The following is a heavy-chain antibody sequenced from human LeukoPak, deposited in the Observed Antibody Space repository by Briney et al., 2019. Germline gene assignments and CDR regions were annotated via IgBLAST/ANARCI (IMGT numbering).Heavy chain of an antibody. J-gene: IGHJ4*02. D-gene: IGHD6-19*01. Sequence: ATVKVSCKASGYTFTGYYMHWVRQAPGQGLEWMGWINPNSGGTNYAQKFQGRVTMTRDTSISTAYMELSRLRSDDTAAYYCARVAAVAAHWGQGTLVTVSS. CDR3: ARVAAVAAH. CDR1: GYTFTGYY. V-gene: IGHV1-2*02. CDR2: INPNSGGT.